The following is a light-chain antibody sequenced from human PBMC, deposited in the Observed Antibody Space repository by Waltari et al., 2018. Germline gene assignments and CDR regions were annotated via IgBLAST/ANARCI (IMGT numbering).Light chain of an antibody. Sequence: SSELTQDPAVSVALGLTVRITCQGDSLRPSYASWYQLKPGQAPVLVCYGKDKRPSGIPDRISGYSSGATSSLTITGAQAEDEADYYCSSRNGRANQVVFAGGTKVTVL. CDR2: GKD. J-gene: IGLJ3*02. CDR1: SLRPSY. CDR3: SSRNGRANQVV. V-gene: IGLV3-19*01.